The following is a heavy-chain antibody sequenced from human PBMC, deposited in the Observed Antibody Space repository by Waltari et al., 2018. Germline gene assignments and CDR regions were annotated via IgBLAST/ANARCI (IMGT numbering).Heavy chain of an antibody. CDR3: VRHARTTSGGKHFDH. D-gene: IGHD2-15*01. CDR2: MYYSGST. V-gene: IGHV4-39*01. CDR1: GDSISSSSYY. J-gene: IGHJ4*02. Sequence: QLQLQESGPGLVKASETLSLTCTVSGDSISSSSYYWGWVRQPPGKGLGWIGNMYYSGSTYYNPSLKSHVTISGDTSKSQFSLKLSSVTAADTSMYYCVRHARTTSGGKHFDHWGQGMLVTVSP.